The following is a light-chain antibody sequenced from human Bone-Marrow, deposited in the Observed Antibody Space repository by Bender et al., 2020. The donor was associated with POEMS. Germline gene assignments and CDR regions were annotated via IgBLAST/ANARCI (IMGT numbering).Light chain of an antibody. V-gene: IGLV2-14*01. J-gene: IGLJ2*01. CDR1: SSDVGDYTA. Sequence: QSVMTQPPSVSGAPGQRVTITCTGTSSDVGDYTAVSWYQQHPGKAPKLMIYEVTKRPSGVPDRFSGSKSGNTASLTISGLQAEDEADYYCSSYTSSSTLIFGGGTKLTVL. CDR3: SSYTSSSTLI. CDR2: EVT.